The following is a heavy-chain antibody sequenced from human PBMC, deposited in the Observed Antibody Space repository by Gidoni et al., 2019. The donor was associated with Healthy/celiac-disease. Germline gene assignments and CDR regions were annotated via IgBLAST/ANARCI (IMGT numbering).Heavy chain of an antibody. CDR2: IYYSGST. D-gene: IGHD3-10*01. Sequence: QLQLQESGPGLVKPSETLSLSRTVSGGSISSRSYYWGWIRQPPGKGLEWIGSIYYSGSTAYNPSLKSRVTISVDTSKNQFSLKLSSVTAADTAVYYCARDYGSGSYIFDYWGQGTLVTVSS. V-gene: IGHV4-39*02. CDR3: ARDYGSGSYIFDY. J-gene: IGHJ4*02. CDR1: GGSISSRSYY.